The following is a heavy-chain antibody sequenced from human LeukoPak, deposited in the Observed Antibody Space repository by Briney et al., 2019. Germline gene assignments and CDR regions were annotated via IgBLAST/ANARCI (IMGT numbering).Heavy chain of an antibody. CDR2: ISWNSGSI. CDR3: AKEAANWIGFDY. J-gene: IGHJ4*02. CDR1: GFTFDDYA. Sequence: GGSLRLSCAASGFTFDDYAMHWVRQAPGKGLEWVSGISWNSGSIGYADSVKGRFTISRDNAKNSLYLQMNSLRAEDTALYYCAKEAANWIGFDYWGQGTLVTVSS. V-gene: IGHV3-9*01. D-gene: IGHD1-1*01.